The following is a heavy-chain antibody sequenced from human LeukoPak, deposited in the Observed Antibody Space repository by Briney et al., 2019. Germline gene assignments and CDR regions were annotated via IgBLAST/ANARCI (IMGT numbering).Heavy chain of an antibody. J-gene: IGHJ5*02. D-gene: IGHD6-13*01. CDR2: IDSRGGST. Sequence: ASVKVSCKASGYTFTNYYMHWVRQAPGQGLEWMGVIDSRGGSTTYAQKVQGRFTMTRDTSTSTVYMELRSLNSEDAAVYYCARSHSSWYCFDPWGQGTLVTVSS. V-gene: IGHV1-46*01. CDR1: GYTFTNYY. CDR3: ARSHSSWYCFDP.